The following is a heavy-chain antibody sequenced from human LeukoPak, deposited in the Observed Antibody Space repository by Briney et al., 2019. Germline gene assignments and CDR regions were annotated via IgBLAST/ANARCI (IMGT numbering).Heavy chain of an antibody. V-gene: IGHV1-69*05. D-gene: IGHD6-6*01. J-gene: IGHJ4*02. CDR2: IIPIFGTA. CDR1: GGTFSRYA. CDR3: ARDGIAAHRVLQG. Sequence: SVKVSCKASGGTFSRYAISWVRQAPGQGLEWMGRIIPIFGTANYAQKFQGRVTITTDESTSTAYMELSSLRSEDTAVYYCARDGIAAHRVLQGWGQGTLVTVSS.